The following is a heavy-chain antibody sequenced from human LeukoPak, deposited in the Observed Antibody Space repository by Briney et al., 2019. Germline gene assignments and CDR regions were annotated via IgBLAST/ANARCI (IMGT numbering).Heavy chain of an antibody. D-gene: IGHD4/OR15-4a*01. V-gene: IGHV3-30*04. CDR3: ARVWGGAITHHNNWFDP. CDR2: ISYDGSNK. Sequence: PGRSLRLSCAASGFTFSSYAMHWVRQAPGKGLEWVAVISYDGSNKYYADSVKGRFTISRDNSKNTLYLQVNSLRAEDTAVYYCARVWGGAITHHNNWFDPWGQGTLVTVSS. CDR1: GFTFSSYA. J-gene: IGHJ5*02.